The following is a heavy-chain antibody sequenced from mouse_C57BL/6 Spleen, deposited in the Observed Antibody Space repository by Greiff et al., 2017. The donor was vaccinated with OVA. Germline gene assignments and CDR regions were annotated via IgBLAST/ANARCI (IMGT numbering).Heavy chain of an antibody. CDR3: ARDRGYDDYDRFDY. CDR2: ISYDGSN. Sequence: VQLKESGPGLVKPSQSLSLTCSVTGYSITSGYYWNWIRQFPGNKLEWMGYISYDGSNNYNPSLKNRISITRDTSKNQFFLKLNSVTTEDTATYYCARDRGYDDYDRFDYWGQGTTLTVSS. V-gene: IGHV3-6*01. CDR1: GYSITSGYY. D-gene: IGHD2-4*01. J-gene: IGHJ2*01.